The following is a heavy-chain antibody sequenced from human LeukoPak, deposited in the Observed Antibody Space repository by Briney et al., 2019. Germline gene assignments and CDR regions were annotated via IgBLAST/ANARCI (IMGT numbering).Heavy chain of an antibody. D-gene: IGHD6-19*01. CDR1: GGSISNTNYY. J-gene: IGHJ4*02. CDR3: ARSSGQSLGYFDY. CDR2: IYYNGNT. Sequence: TSETLSLTCTVSGGSISNTNYYWGWIRQPPGKGLEWIGSIYYNGNTYYNPSLKSRVTMSIDRSKNQFFLKLSSVTAADTTINYCARSSGQSLGYFDYWGQGTLVTVSS. V-gene: IGHV4-39*01.